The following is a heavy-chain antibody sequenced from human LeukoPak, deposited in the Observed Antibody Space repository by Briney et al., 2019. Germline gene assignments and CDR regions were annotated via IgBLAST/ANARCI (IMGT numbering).Heavy chain of an antibody. CDR1: GFTFSSYG. CDR3: AKDQVTTAMAL. Sequence: GGSLRLSCAASGFTFSSYGMHWVRQAPGKGLEWVAGISYDGSNKYYADSVKGRFTISRDNSKNTLYLQMNSLRAEDTAVYYCAKDQVTTAMALWGQGTLVTVSS. D-gene: IGHD5-18*01. V-gene: IGHV3-30*18. CDR2: ISYDGSNK. J-gene: IGHJ4*02.